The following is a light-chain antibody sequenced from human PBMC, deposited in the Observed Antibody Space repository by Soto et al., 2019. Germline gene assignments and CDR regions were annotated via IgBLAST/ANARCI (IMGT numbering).Light chain of an antibody. J-gene: IGLJ1*01. CDR1: SSDVGSNNR. CDR2: DVS. CDR3: SSYTTSNTYD. Sequence: QSALTQPPSVSGSPGQSVAISCPGTSSDVGSNNRVSWYQQPPGSAPKLIIYDVSNRPSGNPDRFSGSKSANTASLTISGLQTEDEADYYCSSYTTSNTYDFGTGTKVTVL. V-gene: IGLV2-18*02.